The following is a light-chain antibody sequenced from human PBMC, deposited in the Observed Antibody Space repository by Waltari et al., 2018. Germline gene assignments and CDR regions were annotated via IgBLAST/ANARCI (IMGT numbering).Light chain of an antibody. J-gene: IGKJ2*01. CDR3: QQYNNWPYT. Sequence: EIVMTQPPATLSVSPGERATPPCRASQSVSSNLAWYPQRPGQAPRLLIYGASTRATGIPARFSGSGSGTEFTLTISSLQSEDFAVYYCQQYNNWPYTFGQGTKLEIK. V-gene: IGKV3-15*01. CDR1: QSVSSN. CDR2: GAS.